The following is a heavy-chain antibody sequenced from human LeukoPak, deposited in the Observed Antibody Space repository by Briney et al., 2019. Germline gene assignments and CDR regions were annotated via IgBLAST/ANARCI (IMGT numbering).Heavy chain of an antibody. CDR2: IILIFGTA. D-gene: IGHD6-13*01. CDR3: ARGPIAAAGPDY. V-gene: IGHV1-69*13. CDR1: GGSFSSYA. Sequence: SVQVSCQASGGSFSSYAIRWVRPAPGRGREWMGGIILIFGTANYAQKFQGRVTITADESPSTAYMVMSSLRSEETAVDYCARGPIAAAGPDYSGQGTLVTVSS. J-gene: IGHJ4*02.